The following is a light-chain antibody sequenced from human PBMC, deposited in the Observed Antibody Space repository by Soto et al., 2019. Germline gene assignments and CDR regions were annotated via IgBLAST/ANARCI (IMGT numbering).Light chain of an antibody. CDR2: DVT. Sequence: QSALTQPASVSGAPGQSITISCTGTSSDVGGYNYVSWYQQHPGKAPKLMIYDVTNRPSGVSNRFSGSKSGNTASLTISGLQAEYEAVYYFSSYSSSSTLVFGGGNKLTVL. J-gene: IGLJ2*01. CDR1: SSDVGGYNY. V-gene: IGLV2-14*01. CDR3: SSYSSSSTLV.